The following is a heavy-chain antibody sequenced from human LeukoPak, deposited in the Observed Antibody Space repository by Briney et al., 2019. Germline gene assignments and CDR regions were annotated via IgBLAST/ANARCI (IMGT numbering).Heavy chain of an antibody. J-gene: IGHJ4*02. CDR3: PRMSGSSTYGGGFDY. CDR2: ISHDASNK. Sequence: GGSLRLSSAASGFPFSTFSMHWVRQAPGKGLDWVAVISHDASNKYYADSVKGRFTISRDNSKNTLYLQMNSLRAEDTAVYYCPRMSGSSTYGGGFDYWGQGTLVTVSS. V-gene: IGHV3-30-3*01. CDR1: GFPFSTFS. D-gene: IGHD6-6*01.